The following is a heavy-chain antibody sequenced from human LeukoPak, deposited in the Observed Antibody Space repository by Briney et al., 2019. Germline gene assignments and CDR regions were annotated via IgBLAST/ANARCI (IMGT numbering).Heavy chain of an antibody. J-gene: IGHJ4*02. Sequence: PGKSLRLSCGAPGFTFSRFGIHWVRQAPGKGLEWVSVISYDGRNKHYADSVKGRFTISRDNSKNTLFLQMNSLRAEDTAVYYCARGLPGGFVGFSSSWYPLDYWGQGALVTVSS. D-gene: IGHD6-13*01. V-gene: IGHV3-30*04. CDR3: ARGLPGGFVGFSSSWYPLDY. CDR1: GFTFSRFG. CDR2: ISYDGRNK.